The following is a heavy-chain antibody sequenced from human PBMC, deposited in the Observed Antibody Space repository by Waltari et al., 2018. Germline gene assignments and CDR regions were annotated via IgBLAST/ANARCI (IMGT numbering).Heavy chain of an antibody. Sequence: EVQLVESGGGLVQPGRSLRLSCAASGFTFDDYAIHWVRPAPGKGLEWVSGISWNSGSIGYADSVKGRFTISRDNAKNSLYLQMNSLRAEDTALYYCAKSLISSSSHTPTAFDYWGQGTLVTVSS. D-gene: IGHD6-6*01. V-gene: IGHV3-9*01. CDR2: ISWNSGSI. J-gene: IGHJ4*02. CDR3: AKSLISSSSHTPTAFDY. CDR1: GFTFDDYA.